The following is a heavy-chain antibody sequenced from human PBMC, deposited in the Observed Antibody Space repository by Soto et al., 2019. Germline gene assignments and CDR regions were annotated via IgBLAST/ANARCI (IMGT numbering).Heavy chain of an antibody. CDR1: GDSINSDNYY. Sequence: QLQLQESGPGLVKPSETLSLTCSVSGDSINSDNYYWGWIRQPPGKGLEWIGSIYYRGNTYYNPSLKTRVTISLDKSKSPFSLQLNSVTAADSAVYFCARLEGLATISYYFDYWGQGTLVTVSS. CDR3: ARLEGLATISYYFDY. V-gene: IGHV4-39*01. D-gene: IGHD3-9*01. J-gene: IGHJ4*02. CDR2: IYYRGNT.